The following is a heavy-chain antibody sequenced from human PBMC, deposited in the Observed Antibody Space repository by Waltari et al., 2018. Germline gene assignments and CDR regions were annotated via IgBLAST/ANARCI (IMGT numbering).Heavy chain of an antibody. Sequence: QVHLQESGPGLVKPSETLSLICTVSGGSISDSYWGWLRQPPGKGLEWIGYIHFTGVPNYSPSLESRVVISVDTSKNQFSLKVNSVTAADTAVYYCATLVTSCIEDNCYDALGSWGLGALVTVSS. J-gene: IGHJ4*02. CDR3: ATLVTSCIEDNCYDALGS. V-gene: IGHV4-59*13. D-gene: IGHD1-20*01. CDR2: IHFTGVP. CDR1: GGSISDSY.